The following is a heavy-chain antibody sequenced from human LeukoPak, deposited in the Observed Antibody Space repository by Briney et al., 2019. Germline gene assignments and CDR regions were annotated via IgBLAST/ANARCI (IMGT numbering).Heavy chain of an antibody. CDR3: ARGLEMATLSSDFDI. D-gene: IGHD5-24*01. V-gene: IGHV1-69*13. CDR1: GYTFTSYD. J-gene: IGHJ3*02. CDR2: IIPIFGTA. Sequence: GASVKVSCKASGYTFTSYDINWVRQAPGQGLEWMGGIIPIFGTANYAQKFQGRVTITADESTSTAYMELSSLRSEDTAVYYCARGLEMATLSSDFDIWGQGTMVTVSS.